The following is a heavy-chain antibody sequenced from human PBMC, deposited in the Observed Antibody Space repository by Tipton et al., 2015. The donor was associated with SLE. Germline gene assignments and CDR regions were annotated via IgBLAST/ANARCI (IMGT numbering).Heavy chain of an antibody. CDR3: ARDPPPEAARFDY. Sequence: SLRLSCAASGFTFSSYWMSWVRQAPGKGLEWVANIKQDGSEKYYVDSVKGRFTISRDNAKNSLYLQMNSLRAEDTAVYYCARDPPPEAARFDYWGQGALVTVSS. CDR1: GFTFSSYW. D-gene: IGHD6-6*01. CDR2: IKQDGSEK. V-gene: IGHV3-7*01. J-gene: IGHJ4*02.